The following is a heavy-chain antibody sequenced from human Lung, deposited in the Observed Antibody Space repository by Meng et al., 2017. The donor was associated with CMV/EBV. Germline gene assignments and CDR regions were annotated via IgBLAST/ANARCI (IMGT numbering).Heavy chain of an antibody. V-gene: IGHV3-11*04. CDR1: GFTFSDFY. CDR2: ISRDGSST. CDR3: ASDGKTVDF. J-gene: IGHJ4*02. D-gene: IGHD4-17*01. Sequence: SCVASGFTFSDFYLSWMRQAPGKGLEWVSYISRDGSSTYHADSVKGRSTISRDNAKNSLYLQMNSLRVEDTAIYYCASDGKTVDFWGQGTLVTVSS.